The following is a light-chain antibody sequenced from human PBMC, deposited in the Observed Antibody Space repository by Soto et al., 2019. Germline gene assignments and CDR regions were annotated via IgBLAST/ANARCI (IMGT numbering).Light chain of an antibody. V-gene: IGLV2-14*01. Sequence: QSALTQPASVSGSPGQSITISCTGTISDVGGYNYVSWSQQHPGKVPKLMIYEVSNRPSGVSDRFSGSKSGNTASLTISGLQAEDEADYYCSSYTSSSRLPVVFGGGTKVTVL. CDR3: SSYTSSSRLPVV. CDR1: ISDVGGYNY. CDR2: EVS. J-gene: IGLJ3*02.